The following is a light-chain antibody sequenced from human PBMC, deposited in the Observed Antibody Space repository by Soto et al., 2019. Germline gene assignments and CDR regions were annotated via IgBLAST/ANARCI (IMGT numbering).Light chain of an antibody. CDR2: TAS. V-gene: IGKV1-5*01. CDR1: ESFXTR. Sequence: DIQVTQSPATLSASKGDSVTITCRASESFXTRFGWYQHKPGKAPKFLXYTASSLESGVPSRLSGSGSGTEFTLTISNLQPEDVATYFCQQYNYYTRTFGQGTKVDI. CDR3: QQYNYYTRT. J-gene: IGKJ1*01.